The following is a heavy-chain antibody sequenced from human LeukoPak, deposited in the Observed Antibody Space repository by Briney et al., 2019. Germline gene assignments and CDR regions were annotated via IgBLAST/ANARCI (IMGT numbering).Heavy chain of an antibody. CDR1: GFTFSSNY. V-gene: IGHV3-53*01. CDR2: IYSGGST. J-gene: IGHJ4*02. Sequence: GGSLRLSCAASGFTFSSNYMSWVRQAPGKGLEWVSVIYSGGSTYYSDSVKGRFTISRDNSKNTLSLQMNSLRAEDTAVYYCAIDREDGYNYYDYWGQGTLVTVSS. D-gene: IGHD5-24*01. CDR3: AIDREDGYNYYDY.